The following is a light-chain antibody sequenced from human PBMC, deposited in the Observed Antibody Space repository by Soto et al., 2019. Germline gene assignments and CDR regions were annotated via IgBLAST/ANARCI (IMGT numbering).Light chain of an antibody. Sequence: EIVMTQSPATLSVSPGERATLSCRASQGVGSNLAWYQQRPGQAPRLFIYGASTRPTGIPARFSGSGSGTEFTLTISSLQLEDFAVYYCQQYKNWPPTTFGQGTKVEI. V-gene: IGKV3-15*01. J-gene: IGKJ1*01. CDR2: GAS. CDR1: QGVGSN. CDR3: QQYKNWPPTT.